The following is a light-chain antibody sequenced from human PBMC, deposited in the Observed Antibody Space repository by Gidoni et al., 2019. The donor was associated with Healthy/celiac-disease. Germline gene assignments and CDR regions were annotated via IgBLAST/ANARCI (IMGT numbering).Light chain of an antibody. J-gene: IGLJ2*01. CDR2: QDT. Sequence: SYELTHPPSVSVSPGQTASITCSGDKLGDKYACWYQQKSGQSPVLVIYQDTKRPSGIPERFSGSNSGNTATLTISGTQAMDEADYYCQAWDSSTGIFGGGTKLTVL. CDR1: KLGDKY. CDR3: QAWDSSTGI. V-gene: IGLV3-1*01.